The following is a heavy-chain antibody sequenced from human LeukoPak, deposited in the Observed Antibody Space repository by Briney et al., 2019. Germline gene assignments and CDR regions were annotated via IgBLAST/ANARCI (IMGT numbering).Heavy chain of an antibody. J-gene: IGHJ4*02. CDR3: TRHRYGDSGGDFDH. D-gene: IGHD4-17*01. Sequence: GGSLRLSCAASGFTFSDSAMHWVRQASGKGLEWVGHIRSKRNTYATAYAASVKGRFTISRDDSKNTAYLQMNSLNTEDTAMYFCTRHRYGDSGGDFDHWGQGTLVTVSS. CDR2: IRSKRNTYAT. V-gene: IGHV3-73*01. CDR1: GFTFSDSA.